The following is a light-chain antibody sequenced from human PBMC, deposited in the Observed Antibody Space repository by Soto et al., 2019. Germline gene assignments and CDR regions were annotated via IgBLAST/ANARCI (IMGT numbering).Light chain of an antibody. Sequence: EIVMTQSPATLSVSPGERATRSCRASQGICSTLAWYQQKPGQTPRLLIYGASTRATGVPARFSGSGSGTEFTLTINSLQSEDFAVYYCQRYNNWPLTFGGGTKVDI. CDR3: QRYNNWPLT. CDR2: GAS. J-gene: IGKJ4*01. CDR1: QGICST. V-gene: IGKV3-15*01.